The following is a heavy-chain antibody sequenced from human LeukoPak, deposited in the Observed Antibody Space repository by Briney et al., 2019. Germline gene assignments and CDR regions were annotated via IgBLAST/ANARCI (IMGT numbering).Heavy chain of an antibody. Sequence: PSETLSLTCAVYGGSFSGYYWSWIRQPPGKGLEWIGEINHSGSTNYNPSLKRRVTISVDTSKNQFSLKLSSVTAADTAVYYCARAYQPDTGTIDYWGQGTLVTVSS. J-gene: IGHJ4*02. V-gene: IGHV4-34*01. CDR1: GGSFSGYY. CDR3: ARAYQPDTGTIDY. D-gene: IGHD1/OR15-1a*01. CDR2: INHSGST.